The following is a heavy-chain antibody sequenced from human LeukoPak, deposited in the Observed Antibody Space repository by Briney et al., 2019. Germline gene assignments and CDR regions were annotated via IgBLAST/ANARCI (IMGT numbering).Heavy chain of an antibody. V-gene: IGHV4-4*09. CDR3: ARHWLEAAKTYSYWFDP. CDR1: GGSISDYY. D-gene: IGHD6-13*01. J-gene: IGHJ5*02. Sequence: SETLSLTCPVSGGSISDYYWSWIRQPPGKGLGWIGYIYRGGTINYNPSLKSRVTMLLDTSKNQISLMLNSVTAADTAVYYCARHWLEAAKTYSYWFDPWGQGTLVTVSS. CDR2: IYRGGTI.